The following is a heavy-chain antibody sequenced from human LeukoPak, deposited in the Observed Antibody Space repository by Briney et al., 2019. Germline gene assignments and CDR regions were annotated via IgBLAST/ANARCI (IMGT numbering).Heavy chain of an antibody. J-gene: IGHJ4*02. CDR1: GFTFSSYA. CDR3: ARGRTGTAKPSFDY. D-gene: IGHD1-7*01. V-gene: IGHV3-64*01. CDR2: ISSNGGST. Sequence: GGSLRLSCAASGFTFSSYAMHWVRQATGKGLEYVSAISSNGGSTYYANSVKGRFTISRDNSKNTLYLQMVSLRAEDMAVYYCARGRTGTAKPSFDYWGQGTLVTVSS.